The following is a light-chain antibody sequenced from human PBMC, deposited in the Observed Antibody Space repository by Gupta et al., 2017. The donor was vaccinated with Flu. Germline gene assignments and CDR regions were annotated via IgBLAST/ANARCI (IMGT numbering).Light chain of an antibody. CDR3: LLFYAGDWV. J-gene: IGLJ3*02. CDR2: TTN. V-gene: IGLV7-43*01. Sequence: QTVVTQEPSLTVSPGGTVTLTCASNTGAVTSGYYANWFQQKPGQAPSALIYTTNNKHSWPPARFSGSRLGGKAVLMLSGVETEADDYYYCLLFYAGDWVFGGGTKLTVL. CDR1: TGAVTSGYY.